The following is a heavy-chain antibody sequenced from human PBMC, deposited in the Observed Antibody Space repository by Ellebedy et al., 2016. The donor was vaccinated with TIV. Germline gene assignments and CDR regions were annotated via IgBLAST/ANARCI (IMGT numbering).Heavy chain of an antibody. J-gene: IGHJ5*02. Sequence: ASVKVSXKASGYTFTSYYMHWVRQAPGQGLEWMGIINPSGGSTSYAQKFQGRVTMTRDTSTSTVYMELSSLRSEDTAVYYCASGSSAAAAQMPYNWFDPWGQGTLVTVSS. V-gene: IGHV1-46*03. CDR1: GYTFTSYY. CDR3: ASGSSAAAAQMPYNWFDP. CDR2: INPSGGST. D-gene: IGHD6-13*01.